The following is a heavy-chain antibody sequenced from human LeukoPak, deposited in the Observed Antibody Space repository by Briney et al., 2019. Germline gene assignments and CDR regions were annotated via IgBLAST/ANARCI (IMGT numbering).Heavy chain of an antibody. J-gene: IGHJ4*02. Sequence: PSQTLSLTCTVSGGSISSGGYYWSWIRQPPGKGLEWIGYIYHSGSTYYNPSHKSRVTISVDRSKNQFSLKLSSVTAADTAVYYCARDIVGATFFDYWGQGTLVTVSS. CDR3: ARDIVGATFFDY. V-gene: IGHV4-30-2*01. D-gene: IGHD1-26*01. CDR2: IYHSGST. CDR1: GGSISSGGYY.